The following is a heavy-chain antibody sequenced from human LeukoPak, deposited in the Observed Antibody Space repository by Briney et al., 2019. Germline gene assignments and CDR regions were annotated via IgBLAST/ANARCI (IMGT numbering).Heavy chain of an antibody. CDR2: IYSGGST. J-gene: IGHJ6*03. CDR3: ARVNSDYYYYYMDV. D-gene: IGHD1-7*01. Sequence: PGGSLRLSCAASGFTVSSNYMSWVRQAPGKGLEWVSLIYSGGSTYYADSVKGRFTIYRDNSKNTLYLQMNSLRAEDTAVYYCARVNSDYYYYYMDVWGKGTTVTVSS. V-gene: IGHV3-53*01. CDR1: GFTVSSNY.